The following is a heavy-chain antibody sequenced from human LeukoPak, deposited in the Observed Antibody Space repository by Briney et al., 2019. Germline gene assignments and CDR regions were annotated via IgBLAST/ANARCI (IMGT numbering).Heavy chain of an antibody. V-gene: IGHV3-53*01. CDR2: IYSGGST. CDR1: GFTVSSNY. D-gene: IGHD5-18*01. Sequence: PGGSLRLSCAASGFTVSSNYMSWVRQAPGKGLEWVSVIYSGGSTYYADSVKGRFTISRDNSKNTLYLQMNSLRAEDTAVYYCARDPGYSYGCGLGFDYWGQGTLVTVSS. J-gene: IGHJ4*02. CDR3: ARDPGYSYGCGLGFDY.